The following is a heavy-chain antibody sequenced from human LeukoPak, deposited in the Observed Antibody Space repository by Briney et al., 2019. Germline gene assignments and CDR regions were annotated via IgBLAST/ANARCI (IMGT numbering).Heavy chain of an antibody. Sequence: GGSLRLSCAASGFTFTSYAMSWVRQAPGKGLEWVSAISGSGGSTNSADSVKGRFTISRDNSKNTLYLQMNSLRAEDTAVYYCAKEYYYDSSGYGDYWGQGTLVTVSS. CDR2: ISGSGGST. J-gene: IGHJ4*02. CDR1: GFTFTSYA. D-gene: IGHD3-22*01. CDR3: AKEYYYDSSGYGDY. V-gene: IGHV3-23*01.